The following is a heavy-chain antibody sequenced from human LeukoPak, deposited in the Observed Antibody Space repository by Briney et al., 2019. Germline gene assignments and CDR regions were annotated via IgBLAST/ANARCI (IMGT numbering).Heavy chain of an antibody. CDR2: ISAYNGNT. CDR3: AIDSSGTPYDY. V-gene: IGHV1-18*01. J-gene: IGHJ4*02. D-gene: IGHD3-22*01. Sequence: ASVKVFCKASGYTFTSYGIRWVRQAPGQGLEGMGWISAYNGNTNYAQKLQGRVTMTTDTSTSTAYMELRSLRSDDTAVYYCAIDSSGTPYDYWGQGTLVTVSS. CDR1: GYTFTSYG.